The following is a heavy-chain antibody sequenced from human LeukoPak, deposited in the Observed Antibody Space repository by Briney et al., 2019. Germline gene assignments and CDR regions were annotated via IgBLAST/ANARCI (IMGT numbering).Heavy chain of an antibody. D-gene: IGHD4-17*01. J-gene: IGHJ3*02. CDR3: ARVDYGDTGLYAFDI. V-gene: IGHV5-51*01. CDR2: ICPGDSDT. Sequence: GESLKISCKGSGYSFTSYWIGWVRQMPGKGLEWMGIICPGDSDTRYSPSFQGQVTISADKSISTAYLQWSSLKASDTAMYYCARVDYGDTGLYAFDIWGQGTMVTVSS. CDR1: GYSFTSYW.